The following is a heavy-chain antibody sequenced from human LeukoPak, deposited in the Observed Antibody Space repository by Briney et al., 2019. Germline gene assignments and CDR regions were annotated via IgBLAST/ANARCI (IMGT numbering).Heavy chain of an antibody. CDR1: GFTFKLYA. V-gene: IGHV3-23*01. D-gene: IGHD2-2*01. CDR3: ARGISSTSEFLNWFDP. J-gene: IGHJ5*02. Sequence: GGSLRVSCVASGFTFKLYAMTWVRQAPGKGLEWVSTISVSGGSTYYADSVKGRFTIARDNPKNTVYLQMNSLSDEDTAVYYCARGISSTSEFLNWFDPWGQGSLVTVSS. CDR2: ISVSGGST.